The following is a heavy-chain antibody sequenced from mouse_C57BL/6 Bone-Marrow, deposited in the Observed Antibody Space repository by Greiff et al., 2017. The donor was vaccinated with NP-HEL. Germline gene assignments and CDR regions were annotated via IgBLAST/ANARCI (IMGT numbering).Heavy chain of an antibody. V-gene: IGHV3-6*01. CDR2: ISYDGSN. Sequence: VQLQQSGPGLVKPSQSLSLTCSVTGYSITSGYYWNWIRQFPGNKLEWMGYISYDGSNNYNPSLKSRISITRDTSKNQFFLKLNSVTTEDTATYYCARGLRKFAYWGQGTLVTVSA. CDR3: ARGLRKFAY. J-gene: IGHJ3*01. D-gene: IGHD2-2*01. CDR1: GYSITSGYY.